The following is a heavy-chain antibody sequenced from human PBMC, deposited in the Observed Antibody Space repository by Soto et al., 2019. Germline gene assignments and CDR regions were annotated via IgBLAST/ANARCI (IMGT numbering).Heavy chain of an antibody. Sequence: ASVKVSCKASGYTFTGYYMHWVRQAPGQGLEWMGWINPNSGGTNYAQKFQGWVTMTRDTSISTAYMELSRLRSDDTAVYYCARARYIWGSNRSFWFDPWGQGTLVTVSS. J-gene: IGHJ5*02. CDR3: ARARYIWGSNRSFWFDP. V-gene: IGHV1-2*04. CDR1: GYTFTGYY. D-gene: IGHD3-16*01. CDR2: INPNSGGT.